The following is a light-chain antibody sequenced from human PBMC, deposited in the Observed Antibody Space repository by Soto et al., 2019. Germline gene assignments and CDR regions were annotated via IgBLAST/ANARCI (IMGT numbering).Light chain of an antibody. CDR1: SSDVGDDNY. J-gene: IGLJ1*01. Sequence: QSVLTQPPSASGSPGQSVTISCTGTSSDVGDDNYVSWYQRHPGKAPKLMISEVSKRPSGVPDRFSGSKSGNTASLTVSGLQAEDEADYYCSSYAGSKNFVFGTGTKVTVL. CDR2: EVS. V-gene: IGLV2-8*01. CDR3: SSYAGSKNFV.